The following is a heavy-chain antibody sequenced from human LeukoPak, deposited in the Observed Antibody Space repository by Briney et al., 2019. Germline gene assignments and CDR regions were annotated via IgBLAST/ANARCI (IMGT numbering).Heavy chain of an antibody. D-gene: IGHD3-3*01. CDR3: ARDLWGVYRVDYFDY. J-gene: IGHJ4*02. CDR2: IKQDGSET. Sequence: PGGSLRLSCAAAGFTFSNYWMSWVRRAPGKGLEWVANIKQDGSETYYVDSVRGRFTISRDNAQKSLYLQMNSLRARDTAVYYCARDLWGVYRVDYFDYWGQGTLVTVSS. CDR1: GFTFSNYW. V-gene: IGHV3-7*01.